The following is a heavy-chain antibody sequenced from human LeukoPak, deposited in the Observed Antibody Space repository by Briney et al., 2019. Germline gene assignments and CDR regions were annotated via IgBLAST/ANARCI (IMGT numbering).Heavy chain of an antibody. CDR1: GGTFSSYA. D-gene: IGHD2-2*02. Sequence: SVKVSCKASGGTFSSYAISWVRQAPGQGLEWMGGIIPIFGTANYAQKFQGRVTITADESTSTAYMGLSSLRSDDTAVYYCARGTCTSCYSSYYYYYYMDVWGKGTTVTVSS. V-gene: IGHV1-69*13. J-gene: IGHJ6*03. CDR3: ARGTCTSCYSSYYYYYYMDV. CDR2: IIPIFGTA.